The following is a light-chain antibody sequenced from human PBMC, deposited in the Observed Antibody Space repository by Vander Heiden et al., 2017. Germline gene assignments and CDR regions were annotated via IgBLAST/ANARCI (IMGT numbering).Light chain of an antibody. J-gene: IGKJ1*01. CDR1: QSIGFW. CDR2: KAS. V-gene: IGKV1-5*03. Sequence: DLQMMQSPSTLSASVGDRVTITCRASQSIGFWLAWYQQKPGKAPNLLIYKASSLQSGVPSRFSGKGSGTEFTLTISRLQPDDFATYYCQKYNSYPWTFGQGTKLEIK. CDR3: QKYNSYPWT.